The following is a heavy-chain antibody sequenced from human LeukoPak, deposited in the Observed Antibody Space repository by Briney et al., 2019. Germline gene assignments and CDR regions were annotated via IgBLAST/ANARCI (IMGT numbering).Heavy chain of an antibody. V-gene: IGHV3-23*01. CDR3: TKDWSAAY. J-gene: IGHJ4*02. Sequence: PGGSLRLSCAASGFTFTNYAMTWVRQAPGKGLEWVSAISADGSDTKYADSVKGRSTISRDNSKNTLFLQMNSLRVEDTAVYYCTKDWSAAYWGQGTLVTVSP. CDR2: ISADGSDT. CDR1: GFTFTNYA. D-gene: IGHD2-15*01.